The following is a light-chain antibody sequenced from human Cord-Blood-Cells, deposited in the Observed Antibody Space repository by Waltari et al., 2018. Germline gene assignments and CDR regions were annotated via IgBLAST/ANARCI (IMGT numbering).Light chain of an antibody. V-gene: IGKV3D-20*01. Sequence: EIVLTQSPATLSLSPGERATLSCGASQIVSSSYLAWYQQKPGLAPRLLIYDASSRATGIPDRFSGSGSGTDFTLTISRLEPEDFAVYYCQQYGSSPYTFGQGTKLEIK. J-gene: IGKJ2*01. CDR2: DAS. CDR1: QIVSSSY. CDR3: QQYGSSPYT.